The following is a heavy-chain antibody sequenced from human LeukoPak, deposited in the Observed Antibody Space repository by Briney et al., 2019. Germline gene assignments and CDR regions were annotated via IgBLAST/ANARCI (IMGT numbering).Heavy chain of an antibody. CDR1: GFTVSSNY. CDR3: ARSGNYYNAFDY. CDR2: ISSGGST. J-gene: IGHJ4*02. V-gene: IGHV3-53*01. Sequence: GGSLRLSCAVSGFTVSSNYMNWVRQAPGKGLEWVSVISSGGSTYYADSVKGRFTISRDNSKNTLYLQMNSLRAEDTAVYYCARSGNYYNAFDYWGQGTLVTVSS. D-gene: IGHD3-10*01.